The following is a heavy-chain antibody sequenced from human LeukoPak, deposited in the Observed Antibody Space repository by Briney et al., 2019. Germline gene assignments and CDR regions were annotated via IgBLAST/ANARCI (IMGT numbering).Heavy chain of an antibody. Sequence: PRGSLRLSCAASGFTFSSYAMSWVRQAPGKGLEWVSAISGSGGSTYYADSVKGRFTISRDNSKNTLYLQMNSLRAEDTAVYYCAKDRGERHCSSTSCYVEPYFDYWGQGTLVTVSS. D-gene: IGHD2-2*01. CDR1: GFTFSSYA. J-gene: IGHJ4*02. CDR3: AKDRGERHCSSTSCYVEPYFDY. CDR2: ISGSGGST. V-gene: IGHV3-23*01.